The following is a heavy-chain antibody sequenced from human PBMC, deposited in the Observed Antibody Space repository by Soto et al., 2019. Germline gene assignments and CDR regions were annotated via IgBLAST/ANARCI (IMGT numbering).Heavy chain of an antibody. V-gene: IGHV1-18*01. CDR3: ATSLLSSSYYYGMDV. CDR1: GYRLTSND. CDR2: ISPNNGNT. D-gene: IGHD6-13*01. J-gene: IGHJ6*02. Sequence: GVSVKATSKDRGYRLTSNDINWVRQATGQGLEWMGWISPNNGNTNYAQKLQGRVTMTTDTSTSTAYMELRSLRSDDTAVYYCATSLLSSSYYYGMDVCGQGTTVTVSS.